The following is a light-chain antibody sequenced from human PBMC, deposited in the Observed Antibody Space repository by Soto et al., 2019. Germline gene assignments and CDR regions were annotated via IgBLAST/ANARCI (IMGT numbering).Light chain of an antibody. V-gene: IGKV1-5*03. CDR3: QQYNSYSYT. J-gene: IGKJ2*01. CDR1: QSISSW. Sequence: DIHMTQSPSTLSASVGDRVTITCRASQSISSWLAWYQQKPGKAPKLLIYKASSLESGVPSRFSGSGSGTESTLTISSLQPDDFATYYCQQYNSYSYTFGQGTKLEIK. CDR2: KAS.